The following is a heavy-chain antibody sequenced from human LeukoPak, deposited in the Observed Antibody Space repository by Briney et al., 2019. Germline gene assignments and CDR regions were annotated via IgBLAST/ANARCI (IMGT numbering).Heavy chain of an antibody. Sequence: ASLKVSCKACGYIFTIYAVHWVRQAPGQRLEWMGRINAGNGNTKYSQKFQGRVTISRDASASTVYMELSSLQSEDTAVYYCARVGSSGWHFDYWGQGTLVTVSS. CDR3: ARVGSSGWHFDY. J-gene: IGHJ4*02. D-gene: IGHD6-19*01. V-gene: IGHV1-3*01. CDR2: INAGNGNT. CDR1: GYIFTIYA.